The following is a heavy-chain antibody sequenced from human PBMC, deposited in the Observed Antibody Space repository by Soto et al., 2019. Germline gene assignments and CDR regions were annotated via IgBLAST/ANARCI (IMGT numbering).Heavy chain of an antibody. J-gene: IGHJ1*01. CDR2: ISPLKGRT. Sequence: QVQLVQSGPDLKRPGASMKVSCKASGYTFTSYGISWVRQAPGQGLEWMAWISPLKGRTQYSQKAQGRVTLSTDTSSYTAYMEMTTLRVDDPAVYYCAMDYGDRPEYFKHWGQGTLVTAS. D-gene: IGHD4-17*01. CDR3: AMDYGDRPEYFKH. V-gene: IGHV1-18*04. CDR1: GYTFTSYG.